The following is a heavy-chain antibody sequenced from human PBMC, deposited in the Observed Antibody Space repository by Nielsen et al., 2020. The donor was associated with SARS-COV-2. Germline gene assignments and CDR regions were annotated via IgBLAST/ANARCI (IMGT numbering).Heavy chain of an antibody. CDR1: GFTFRSYW. D-gene: IGHD3-10*01. Sequence: GESLKISCAASGFTFRSYWMSWVRQAPGKGLEWVAVIWYDGSNKYYADSVKGRFTISRDNSKNTLYLQMNSLRAEDTAVYYCARESGSGSYGDYWGQGTLVTVSS. CDR2: IWYDGSNK. CDR3: ARESGSGSYGDY. J-gene: IGHJ4*02. V-gene: IGHV3-33*08.